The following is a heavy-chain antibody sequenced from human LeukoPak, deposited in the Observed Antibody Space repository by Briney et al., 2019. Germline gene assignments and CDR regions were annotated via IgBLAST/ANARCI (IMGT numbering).Heavy chain of an antibody. CDR1: GFTFSSYA. Sequence: PGGSLRLSCAASGFTFSSYAMSWVRQAPGKGLEWVSAISGSGGSTYYADSVKGRFTISRDNAKNTLFLHMNSLRAEDTAVYYCNVRWGPNFDYWGQGTLVTVSS. CDR3: NVRWGPNFDY. D-gene: IGHD7-27*01. V-gene: IGHV3-23*01. J-gene: IGHJ4*02. CDR2: ISGSGGST.